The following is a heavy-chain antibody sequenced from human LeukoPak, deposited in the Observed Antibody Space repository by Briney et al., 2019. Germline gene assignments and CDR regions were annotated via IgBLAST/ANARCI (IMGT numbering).Heavy chain of an antibody. Sequence: PGGSLRLSCAASGFTFSTFAMIWVRQPPGKGLEWVSSIFPSGGEIHYADSVRGRFTISRDNSKSTLSLQMNSLRAEDTAVYYCAKDSTSSGYYSRFDYWGQGTLVTVSS. CDR2: IFPSGGEI. CDR1: GFTFSTFA. J-gene: IGHJ4*02. V-gene: IGHV3-23*01. D-gene: IGHD3-22*01. CDR3: AKDSTSSGYYSRFDY.